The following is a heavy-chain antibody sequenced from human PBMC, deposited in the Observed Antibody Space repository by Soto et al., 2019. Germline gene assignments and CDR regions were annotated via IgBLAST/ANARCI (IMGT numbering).Heavy chain of an antibody. Sequence: QVQLVQSGAEEKKPGASVKVSCKASGDTFTSHATHWVRQAPGQRLEWMGWINAGNGNTKYSQKFQGRVTITRDTSASTDYMEMSSLRSEDTAVYYCARGMGLYYFYYWGQGTMVTVSS. D-gene: IGHD1-26*01. CDR3: ARGMGLYYFYY. CDR1: GDTFTSHA. CDR2: INAGNGNT. V-gene: IGHV1-3*05. J-gene: IGHJ4*02.